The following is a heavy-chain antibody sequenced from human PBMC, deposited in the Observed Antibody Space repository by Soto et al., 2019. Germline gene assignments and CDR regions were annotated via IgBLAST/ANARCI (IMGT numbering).Heavy chain of an antibody. V-gene: IGHV1-69*01. J-gene: IGHJ4*02. Sequence: QVQLVQSGAEVQKPGSSVKVSCKASGGTFSSYAISWVRQAPGQGLEWMGGIIPIFGTANYAQKFQGRVTITAEESTSTAYMELSSLRSEDTAVYYCARDWGSYYDFRRYFDYWGQGTLVTVSS. CDR1: GGTFSSYA. CDR2: IIPIFGTA. CDR3: ARDWGSYYDFRRYFDY. D-gene: IGHD3-3*01.